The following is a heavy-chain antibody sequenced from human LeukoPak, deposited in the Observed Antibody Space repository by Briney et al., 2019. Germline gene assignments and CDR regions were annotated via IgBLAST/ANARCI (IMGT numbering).Heavy chain of an antibody. CDR1: GGTFSSYA. Sequence: ASVKVSCKASGGTFSSYAISWVRQAPGQGLEWMGGIIPIFGTANYAQKFQGRVTITADESTSTAYMELSSLRSEDTAVYYCAREVTIFGVVIGAVYYGMDVWGQGTTVTVSS. D-gene: IGHD3-3*01. V-gene: IGHV1-69*13. CDR3: AREVTIFGVVIGAVYYGMDV. J-gene: IGHJ6*02. CDR2: IIPIFGTA.